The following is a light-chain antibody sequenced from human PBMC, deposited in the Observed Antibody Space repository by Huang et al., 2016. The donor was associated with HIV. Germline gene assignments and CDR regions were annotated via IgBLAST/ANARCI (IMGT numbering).Light chain of an antibody. CDR2: DAS. V-gene: IGKV3-15*01. CDR3: QHYENWPPLT. CDR1: QSISSN. J-gene: IGKJ4*01. Sequence: EIVMTQSPATQSVSPGERATLSCRASQSISSNLAWYQHKPGQAPRLLIYDASTRATGIPARFIGSGSGTHFSLTISSPQSEDSAVYYCQHYENWPPLTFGGGTKVAIK.